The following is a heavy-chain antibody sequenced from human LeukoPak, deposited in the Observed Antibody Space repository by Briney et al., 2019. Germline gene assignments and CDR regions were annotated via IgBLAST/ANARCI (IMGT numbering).Heavy chain of an antibody. D-gene: IGHD6-19*01. J-gene: IGHJ3*02. V-gene: IGHV3-23*01. Sequence: GGSLRLSCAASGFTFSSYAMSWVRQAPGKGLEWVSAISGSGGSTYYADSVKGRFTISRDNSKNTLYLQMNSLRAEDTAVYYCAKRWTVAATLKSNPFDIWGQGTMVTVSS. CDR1: GFTFSSYA. CDR3: AKRWTVAATLKSNPFDI. CDR2: ISGSGGST.